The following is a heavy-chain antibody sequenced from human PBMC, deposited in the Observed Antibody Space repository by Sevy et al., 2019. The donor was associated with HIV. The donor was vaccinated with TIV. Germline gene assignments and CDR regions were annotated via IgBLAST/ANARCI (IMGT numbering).Heavy chain of an antibody. D-gene: IGHD6-19*01. Sequence: SETLSLTCAVSGGSFSGYYWSWIRQPPGKGLEWIGEINHSGSTNYNPSLKSRVTISVDTSKNQFSLKLSSVTAADTAVYYSARGRGLGIAVAPYYYYGMDVWGQGTTVTVSS. CDR2: INHSGST. V-gene: IGHV4-34*01. CDR3: ARGRGLGIAVAPYYYYGMDV. J-gene: IGHJ6*02. CDR1: GGSFSGYY.